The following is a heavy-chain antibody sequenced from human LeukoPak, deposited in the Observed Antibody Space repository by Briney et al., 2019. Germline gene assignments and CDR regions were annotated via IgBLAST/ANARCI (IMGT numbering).Heavy chain of an antibody. CDR3: ARHSGTYPIDY. J-gene: IGHJ4*02. V-gene: IGHV4-39*01. CDR2: IYYSGST. CDR1: GGSSSSSSYY. Sequence: SETLSLTCTVSGGSSSSSSYYWGWIRQPPGKGLEWIGSIYYSGSTHYNPSLKSRVTISVDTSKNQFSLNLSTVSGSDTAVYYCARHSGTYPIDYWGQGTLVTVSS. D-gene: IGHD6-25*01.